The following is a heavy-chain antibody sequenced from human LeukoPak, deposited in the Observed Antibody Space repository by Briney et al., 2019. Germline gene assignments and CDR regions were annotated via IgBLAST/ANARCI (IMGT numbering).Heavy chain of an antibody. V-gene: IGHV3-23*01. CDR2: ISGSGDST. CDR3: AKASPHNYGSGSYYLNPFDP. J-gene: IGHJ5*02. D-gene: IGHD3-10*01. CDR1: GFTFSNYG. Sequence: GGSLRLSCAASGFTFSNYGMSWVRQAPGKGLEWVSAISGSGDSTYYADSVKGRFTISRDNFKNTLYLQMNSLRAEDTAVYYCAKASPHNYGSGSYYLNPFDPWGQGTLVTVSS.